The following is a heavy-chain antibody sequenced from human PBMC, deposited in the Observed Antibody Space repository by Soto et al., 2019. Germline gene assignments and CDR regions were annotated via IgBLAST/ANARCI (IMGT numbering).Heavy chain of an antibody. D-gene: IGHD3-10*01. V-gene: IGHV4-59*01. CDR1: GGSMSSYY. J-gene: IGHJ6*02. CDR2: IYYIGST. Sequence: SETLSLTCTVSGGSMSSYYWSWIRQPPGKGLEWIGYIYYIGSTNYNPSLKSRVTMSVDTPKNQFSLKLSSVTAADTAVYYCARRGYGPGFPYYYGMDVWGQGTTVTVSS. CDR3: ARRGYGPGFPYYYGMDV.